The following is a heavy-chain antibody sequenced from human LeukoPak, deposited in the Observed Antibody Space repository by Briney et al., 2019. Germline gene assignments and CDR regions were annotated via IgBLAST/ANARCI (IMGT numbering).Heavy chain of an antibody. V-gene: IGHV4-59*01. CDR2: IYYSGST. D-gene: IGHD2-2*01. CDR3: AREGTNSHRLDV. J-gene: IGHJ6*02. Sequence: SETLSLTCTVSGGSIGGYYWSWIRRPPGKGLEWIGYIYYSGSTKYNPSLKSRVTISVDTSRTQFSLKVSSVTAAGTAVYYCAREGTNSHRLDVWGQGTTVTVSS. CDR1: GGSIGGYY.